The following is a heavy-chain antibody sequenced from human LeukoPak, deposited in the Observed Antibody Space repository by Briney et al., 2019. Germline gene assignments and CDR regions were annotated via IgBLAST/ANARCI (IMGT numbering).Heavy chain of an antibody. CDR3: ARRFYYDYVWGSYRPGYFDY. J-gene: IGHJ4*02. V-gene: IGHV4-34*01. CDR2: INHSGST. Sequence: SETLSLTCAVYGGSFSGYYWSWIRQPPGKGLEWIGEINHSGSTNYNPSLKSRVTISVDTSKNQFSLKLSSVTAADTAVYYCARRFYYDYVWGSYRPGYFDYWGQGTLVTVSS. CDR1: GGSFSGYY. D-gene: IGHD3-16*02.